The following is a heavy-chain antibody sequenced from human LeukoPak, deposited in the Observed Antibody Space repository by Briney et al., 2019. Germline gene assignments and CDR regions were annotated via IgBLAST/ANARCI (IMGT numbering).Heavy chain of an antibody. CDR1: GFTFSSFE. Sequence: GGSLRLSCAASGFTFSSFEMNWVRQAPGKGLEWVSYISSTGGTIYYADSVKGRFTISRDNAKNSLYLQMNSLRAEDTAVYYCARDPTENWFDPWGQGTLVTVSS. CDR2: ISSTGGTI. CDR3: ARDPTENWFDP. V-gene: IGHV3-48*03. D-gene: IGHD1-14*01. J-gene: IGHJ5*02.